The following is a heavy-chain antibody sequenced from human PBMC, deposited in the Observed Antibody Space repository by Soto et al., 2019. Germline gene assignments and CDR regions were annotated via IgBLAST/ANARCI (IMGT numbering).Heavy chain of an antibody. D-gene: IGHD3-9*01. Sequence: SDPLSHSCAVYVPSPSDPYWCWIRQPPGKGLEWIGEINHSGSTNYNPSLKSRVTISVDTSKNQFSLKLSSVTAADTAVYYCARGALVLRYFDWLFKYWGQG. CDR3: ARGALVLRYFDWLFKY. CDR1: VPSPSDPY. J-gene: IGHJ4*02. CDR2: INHSGST. V-gene: IGHV4-34*01.